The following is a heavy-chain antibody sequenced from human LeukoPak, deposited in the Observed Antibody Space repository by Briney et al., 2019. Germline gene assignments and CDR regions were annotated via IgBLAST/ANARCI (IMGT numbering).Heavy chain of an antibody. V-gene: IGHV3-33*01. CDR1: GFTFSSYG. J-gene: IGHJ4*02. Sequence: GRSLRLSCAASGFTFSSYGMHWVRQAPGKGLEWVAVIRYDGSNKYYADSVKGRFTISRDNSKNTLYLQMNSLRAEDTAVYYCARGGAYSSSWYAVGQYFDYWGQGTLVTVSS. CDR3: ARGGAYSSSWYAVGQYFDY. D-gene: IGHD6-13*01. CDR2: IRYDGSNK.